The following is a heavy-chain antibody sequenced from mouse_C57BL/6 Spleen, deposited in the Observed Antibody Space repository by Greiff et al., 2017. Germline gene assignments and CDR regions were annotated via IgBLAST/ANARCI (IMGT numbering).Heavy chain of an antibody. CDR3: ARDRDDGFYFDY. Sequence: DVMLVESGGGLVKPGGSLKLSCAASGFTFSRYAMSWVRQTPEKRLEWVATISDGGSYTYYPDNVKGRFTISRDNAKNNLYLQMSHLKSEDTAMYYCARDRDDGFYFDYWGQGTTLTVSS. CDR1: GFTFSRYA. D-gene: IGHD2-3*01. J-gene: IGHJ2*01. V-gene: IGHV5-4*01. CDR2: ISDGGSYT.